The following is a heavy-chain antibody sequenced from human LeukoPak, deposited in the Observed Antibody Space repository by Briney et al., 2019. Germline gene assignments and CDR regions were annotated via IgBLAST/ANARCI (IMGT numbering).Heavy chain of an antibody. Sequence: GGSLRLSCAASGFTVSGNYRSWVRQAPGKGLEWVSVIYSGGSTYYADSVKGRFTISRDNSNNMLYLQMNSLRAEDTAVYYCARSSGSYLIFDYWGQGTLVTVSS. CDR1: GFTVSGNY. V-gene: IGHV3-66*01. CDR2: IYSGGST. J-gene: IGHJ4*02. CDR3: ARSSGSYLIFDY. D-gene: IGHD1-26*01.